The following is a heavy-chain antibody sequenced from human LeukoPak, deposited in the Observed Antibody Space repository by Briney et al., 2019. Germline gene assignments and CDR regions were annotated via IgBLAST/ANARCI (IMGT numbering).Heavy chain of an antibody. D-gene: IGHD1-26*01. CDR1: GFTFSSYG. J-gene: IGHJ6*03. V-gene: IGHV3-23*01. Sequence: GGSLRLSCAASGFTFSSYGMSWVRQAPGKGLEGCSAISGSGGSTYYADSVKGRFTISRDNSTNTMYLQMNSLRAEDTAVYYCAKGGSGSYVPYYYYYMDVWGKGTTVTISS. CDR3: AKGGSGSYVPYYYYYMDV. CDR2: ISGSGGST.